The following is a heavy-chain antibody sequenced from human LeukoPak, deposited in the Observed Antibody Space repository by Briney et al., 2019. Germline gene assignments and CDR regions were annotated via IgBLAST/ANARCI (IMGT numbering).Heavy chain of an antibody. J-gene: IGHJ6*03. V-gene: IGHV3-7*01. D-gene: IGHD5-12*01. Sequence: GGFLRLSCAASGFTFSSYWMSWVRQAPGKGLEWVANIKQDGSEKYYVDSVKGRFTISRDNAKNSLYLQMNSLRAEDTAVYYCARRPGGGYDWGYYYYYMDVWGKGTTVTVSS. CDR1: GFTFSSYW. CDR3: ARRPGGGYDWGYYYYYMDV. CDR2: IKQDGSEK.